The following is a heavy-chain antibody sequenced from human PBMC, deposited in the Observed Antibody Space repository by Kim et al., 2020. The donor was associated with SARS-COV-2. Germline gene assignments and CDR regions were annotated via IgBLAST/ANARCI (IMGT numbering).Heavy chain of an antibody. J-gene: IGHJ5*02. CDR2: IYSGGST. D-gene: IGHD4-17*01. V-gene: IGHV3-53*01. CDR3: AGEGRNGDYRYWFDP. CDR1: GFTVSSNY. Sequence: GGSLRLSCAASGFTVSSNYMSWVRQAPGKGLEWVSVIYSGGSTYYSDSVKGRYTISRDNSKNTLYLQMNSLRAEDTAVYYCAGEGRNGDYRYWFDPWGQGTLVTVCS.